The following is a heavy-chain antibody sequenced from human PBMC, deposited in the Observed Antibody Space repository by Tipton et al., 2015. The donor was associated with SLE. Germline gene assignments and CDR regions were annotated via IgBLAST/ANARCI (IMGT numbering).Heavy chain of an antibody. CDR1: GFTFSSYW. CDR2: INSDGSST. CDR3: ASQKQQALGAFDI. V-gene: IGHV3-74*01. D-gene: IGHD6-13*01. J-gene: IGHJ3*02. Sequence: GSLRLSCAASGFTFSSYWMHWVRQAPGKGLVWVSRINSDGSSTSYADSVKGRFTISRDNAKNTLYLQMNSLRAEDTAVYYCASQKQQALGAFDIWGQGTMVTVSS.